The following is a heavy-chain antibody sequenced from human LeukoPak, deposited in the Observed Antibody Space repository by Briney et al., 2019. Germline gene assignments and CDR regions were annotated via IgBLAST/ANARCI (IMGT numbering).Heavy chain of an antibody. V-gene: IGHV4-61*02. CDR2: IYTSGTP. D-gene: IGHD3-22*01. CDR3: ARELDYYDSSGYSTFDY. J-gene: IGHJ4*02. CDR1: GGSISSGTYY. Sequence: SETLSLTCTVSGGSISSGTYYWTWIRQPAGKGLEWIGRIYTSGTPNHNPSLKSRVTISMDTSKNQFSLRLSSVTAADTAVYYCARELDYYDSSGYSTFDYWGQGTLVTVSS.